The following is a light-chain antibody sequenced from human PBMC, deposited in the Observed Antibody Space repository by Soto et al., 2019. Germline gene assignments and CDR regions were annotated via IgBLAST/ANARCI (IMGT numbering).Light chain of an antibody. CDR2: DAS. Sequence: EIVLTQSPATLSLSPGERATLSCMAGQSVSSYLAWYQQKPGQAPRLLIYDASNRATGIPARFSGSGSGTDFTLTISSLEPEDFAVYYCQQRSNWPSYTFGQGTKLEIK. CDR3: QQRSNWPSYT. CDR1: QSVSSY. V-gene: IGKV3-11*01. J-gene: IGKJ2*01.